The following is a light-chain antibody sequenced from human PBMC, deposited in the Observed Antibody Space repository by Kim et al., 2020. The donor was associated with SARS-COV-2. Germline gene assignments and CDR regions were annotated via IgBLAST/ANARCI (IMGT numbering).Light chain of an antibody. CDR3: QTWGTGGV. CDR2: LNSDGSH. V-gene: IGLV4-69*01. J-gene: IGLJ3*02. Sequence: QPVLTQSPSASASLGASVTLTCTLSSGHSSYAIAWHQQQPEKGPRYLMKLNSDGSHSKGDGIPDRFSGSSSGAERYLTISSLQSEDEADYYCQTWGTGGVFGGGTKLTVL. CDR1: SGHSSYA.